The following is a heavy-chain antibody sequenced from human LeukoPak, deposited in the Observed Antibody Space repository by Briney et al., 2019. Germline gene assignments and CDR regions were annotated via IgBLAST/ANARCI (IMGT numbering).Heavy chain of an antibody. CDR3: AREEYSISSGAFDP. D-gene: IGHD6-6*01. J-gene: IGHJ5*02. V-gene: IGHV4-59*01. Sequence: SETLSLTCTVSGGSISSYYWSWIRQPPGKGLEWIGYIYYSGSTNYNPSLKSRVTISVDTSKNQFSLKLSSVTAADTAVYYCAREEYSISSGAFDPWGQGTLVTVSS. CDR1: GGSISSYY. CDR2: IYYSGST.